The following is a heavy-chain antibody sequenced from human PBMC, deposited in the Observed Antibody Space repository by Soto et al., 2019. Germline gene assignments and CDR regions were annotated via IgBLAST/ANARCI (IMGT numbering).Heavy chain of an antibody. CDR1: GGSISSGDYY. Sequence: PSETLSLTCTVSGGSISSGDYYWSWIRQPPGKGLEWIGYIYYSGSTYYNPSLKSRVTISVDTSKNQFSLKLSSVTAAVTAVYYCARAPVDTAISYYYYGMDVWGQGTTVTVSS. V-gene: IGHV4-30-4*01. CDR2: IYYSGST. J-gene: IGHJ6*02. CDR3: ARAPVDTAISYYYYGMDV. D-gene: IGHD5-18*01.